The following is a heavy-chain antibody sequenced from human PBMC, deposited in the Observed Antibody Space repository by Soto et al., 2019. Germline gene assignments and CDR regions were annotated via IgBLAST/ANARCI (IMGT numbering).Heavy chain of an antibody. D-gene: IGHD1-1*01. V-gene: IGHV1-46*01. CDR1: GYTFTNHY. CDR2: INPSGGST. CDR3: AREAGIGPATLIPLDH. J-gene: IGHJ4*02. Sequence: ASVKFSCKASGYTFTNHYIHWLRQAPGQGLEWMGIINPSGGSTIESQKFQGRLTLTRDTSTSTVYMELSSLRSEDTAVFYCAREAGIGPATLIPLDHWGQGTLVTVS.